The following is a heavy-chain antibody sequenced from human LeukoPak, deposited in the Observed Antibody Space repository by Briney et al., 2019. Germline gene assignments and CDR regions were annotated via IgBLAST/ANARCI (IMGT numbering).Heavy chain of an antibody. CDR3: AKEGASDYYGSGSYYASAFDI. CDR1: GFTVSSNY. V-gene: IGHV3-53*01. D-gene: IGHD3-10*01. Sequence: PGGSLRLSCAASGFTVSSNYMSWVRQAPGKGLEGVSVIYSGGSTYYADSVKGRFTISRDNSKNTLYLQMNSLRAEDTAVYYCAKEGASDYYGSGSYYASAFDIWGQGTRVTVSS. CDR2: IYSGGST. J-gene: IGHJ3*02.